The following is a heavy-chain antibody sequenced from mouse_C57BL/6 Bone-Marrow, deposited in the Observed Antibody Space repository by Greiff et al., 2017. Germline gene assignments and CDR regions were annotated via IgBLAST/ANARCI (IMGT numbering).Heavy chain of an antibody. CDR2: IYPSDSET. D-gene: IGHD1-1*01. CDR1: GYTFTSYW. Sequence: QVQLQQSGAELVRPGSSVKLSCKASGYTFTSYWMDWVKQRPGQGLEWIGNIYPSDSETHYNQKFKDKDTLTVDKSSSTAYMQLSSLTSEDSAVYYCARENGYGSSFYWYFDVWGRGTTVTVSS. J-gene: IGHJ1*03. V-gene: IGHV1-61*01. CDR3: ARENGYGSSFYWYFDV.